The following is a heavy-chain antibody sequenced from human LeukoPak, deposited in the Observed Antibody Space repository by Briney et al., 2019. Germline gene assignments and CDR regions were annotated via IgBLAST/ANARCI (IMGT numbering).Heavy chain of an antibody. CDR3: ARLKVTTLPFWFDP. Sequence: ASVKVSCKASGYTFTSYDINWVRQATGQGLEWMGWMNPNSGNTGYAQKFQGRVTMTRNTSISTAYMELSSLRSEDTAVYYCARLKVTTLPFWFDPWGRGTLVTVSS. V-gene: IGHV1-8*01. CDR2: MNPNSGNT. J-gene: IGHJ5*02. CDR1: GYTFTSYD. D-gene: IGHD4-17*01.